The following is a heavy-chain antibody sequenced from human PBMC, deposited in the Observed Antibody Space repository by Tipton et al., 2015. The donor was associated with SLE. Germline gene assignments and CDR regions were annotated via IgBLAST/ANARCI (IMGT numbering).Heavy chain of an antibody. D-gene: IGHD6-13*01. V-gene: IGHV4-34*01. CDR1: GGSFSGYY. J-gene: IGHJ4*02. Sequence: TLSLTCAVYGGSFSGYYWSWIRQPPGKGLEWIGEINHSGSTNYNPSLKSRVTISVDTSKNKFSLKLSSVTAADTAVYYCARGPYSSSWTYWGQGTLVTVSS. CDR3: ARGPYSSSWTY. CDR2: INHSGST.